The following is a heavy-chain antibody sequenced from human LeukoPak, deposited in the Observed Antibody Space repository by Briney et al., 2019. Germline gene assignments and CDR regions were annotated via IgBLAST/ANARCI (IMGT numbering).Heavy chain of an antibody. CDR3: ARAAQWELLLNWFDP. CDR2: INHSGRT. J-gene: IGHJ5*02. CDR1: GGSISSGGYY. V-gene: IGHV4-30-2*01. D-gene: IGHD1-26*01. Sequence: KASETLSLTCTVSGGSISSGGYYWSWIRQPPAKGLEWIGYINHSGRTYYNPSLKSRVTISVDRSKNQFFLKLCSVTAADTAVYYCARAAQWELLLNWFDPWGQGTLVTVSS.